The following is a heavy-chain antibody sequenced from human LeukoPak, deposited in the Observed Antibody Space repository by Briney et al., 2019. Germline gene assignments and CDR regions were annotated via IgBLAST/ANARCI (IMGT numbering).Heavy chain of an antibody. V-gene: IGHV4-4*07. CDR2: IYTSGST. Sequence: PSETLSLTCTVSGGPISGYYWSWIRQPAGKGLEWIGRIYTSGSTNYNPSLKSRVTMSVDTSKNQFSLKLNSVTAADTAVYYCAREKPVAGIQLDYWGQGTLVTVSS. J-gene: IGHJ4*02. CDR3: AREKPVAGIQLDY. CDR1: GGPISGYY. D-gene: IGHD6-19*01.